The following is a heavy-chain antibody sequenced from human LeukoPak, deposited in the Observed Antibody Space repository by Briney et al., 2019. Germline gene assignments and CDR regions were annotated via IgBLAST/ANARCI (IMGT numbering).Heavy chain of an antibody. CDR2: IYCSGST. Sequence: SETLSLTCTVSGGSISSSSYYGRWMRQPPGKGLEWVGCIYCSGSTYYNPSRKSRVTISVGTSQNQVSLKLGSVTAADPAVYYCARHYGTITEKPFDYWGQGTLVTVSS. CDR3: ARHYGTITEKPFDY. J-gene: IGHJ4*02. CDR1: GGSISSSSYY. V-gene: IGHV4-39*01. D-gene: IGHD1-1*01.